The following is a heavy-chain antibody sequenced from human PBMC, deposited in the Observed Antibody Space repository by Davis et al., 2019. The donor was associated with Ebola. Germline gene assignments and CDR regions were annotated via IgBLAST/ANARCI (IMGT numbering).Heavy chain of an antibody. J-gene: IGHJ6*02. CDR3: ARGVKLSYYYGIDV. CDR1: GGSFSGYY. CDR2: INHSGST. Sequence: PSETLSLTCAVYGGSFSGYYWSWIRQPPGKGLEWIGEINHSGSTNYNPSLKSRVTISVDTSKNQFSLKLSSVTAADTAVYYCARGVKLSYYYGIDVWGQGTTVTVSS. D-gene: IGHD3-16*01. V-gene: IGHV4-34*01.